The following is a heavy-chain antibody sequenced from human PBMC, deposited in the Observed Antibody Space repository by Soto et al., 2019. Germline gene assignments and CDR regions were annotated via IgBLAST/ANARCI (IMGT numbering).Heavy chain of an antibody. Sequence: QVQLVQSGAEVKKHGASVKVSCKASGYTLSYANINWVRQAPGQGPEWMGIINPRADSTNYAQKSQRRVTLTRDTSTITVYMELSSLRSEDTAVYECARDLRAGGDFWGQGTLVTVSS. CDR2: INPRADST. CDR1: GYTLSYAN. V-gene: IGHV1-46*01. CDR3: ARDLRAGGDF. D-gene: IGHD1-26*01. J-gene: IGHJ4*02.